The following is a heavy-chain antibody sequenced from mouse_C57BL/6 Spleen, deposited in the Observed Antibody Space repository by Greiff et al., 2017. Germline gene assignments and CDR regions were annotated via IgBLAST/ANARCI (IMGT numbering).Heavy chain of an antibody. CDR2: IDPSDSET. Sequence: QVQLQQPGAELVRPGSSVKLSCKASGYTFTSYWMHWVKQRPIQGLEWIGNIDPSDSETHSNQKFKDKATLTVDKSSSTAYMQLSSLTSEDSAVYYCARVYYGSSGDYVDYWGQGTTLTVSS. CDR3: ARVYYGSSGDYVDY. J-gene: IGHJ2*01. D-gene: IGHD1-1*01. CDR1: GYTFTSYW. V-gene: IGHV1-52*01.